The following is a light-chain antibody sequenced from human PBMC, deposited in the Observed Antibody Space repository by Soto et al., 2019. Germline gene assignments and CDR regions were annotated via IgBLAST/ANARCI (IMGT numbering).Light chain of an antibody. CDR3: QQYGESPIT. V-gene: IGKV3-20*01. J-gene: IGKJ5*01. Sequence: EVVLTQSPGTLSLSPGERVTLSCGASQSVTTRLAWYQHKPGQAPTLLMSGASNRASGVPVRFSGSGSGTDFTLTITRLEPEDFALYYCQQYGESPITFGLGTRLEI. CDR1: QSVTTR. CDR2: GAS.